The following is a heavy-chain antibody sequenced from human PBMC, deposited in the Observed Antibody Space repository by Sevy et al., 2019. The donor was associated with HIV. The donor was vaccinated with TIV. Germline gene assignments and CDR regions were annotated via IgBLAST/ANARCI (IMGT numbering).Heavy chain of an antibody. CDR1: GYTFTTYG. Sequence: ASVKVSCKASGYTFTTYGISWVRQAPGQGLEWMGWISAYNGNTNYAQKFQGRVTMTTETSTSTAYMELRSLRSDDTAVYYCVAYYDYIWVGWFDPWGQGTLVTVSS. V-gene: IGHV1-18*01. J-gene: IGHJ5*02. CDR2: ISAYNGNT. D-gene: IGHD3-16*01. CDR3: VAYYDYIWVGWFDP.